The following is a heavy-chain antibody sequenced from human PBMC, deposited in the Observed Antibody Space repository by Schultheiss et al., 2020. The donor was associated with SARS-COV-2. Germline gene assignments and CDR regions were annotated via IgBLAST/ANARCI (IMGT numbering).Heavy chain of an antibody. CDR2: MNPNSGNT. J-gene: IGHJ4*02. Sequence: VSCKASGYTFTSYDINWVRQATGQGLEWMGWMNPNSGNTGYAQKFQGRVTMTRNTSISTAYMELRSLRSDDTAVYYCARDSLSGYFDYWGQGTLVTVSS. V-gene: IGHV1-8*01. CDR1: GYTFTSYD. D-gene: IGHD3-10*01. CDR3: ARDSLSGYFDY.